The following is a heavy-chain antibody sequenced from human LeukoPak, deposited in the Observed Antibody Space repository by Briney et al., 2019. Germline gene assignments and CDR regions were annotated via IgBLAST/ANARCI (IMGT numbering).Heavy chain of an antibody. J-gene: IGHJ4*02. CDR3: ARGRDYYGSGSYYKGSFLGFDY. V-gene: IGHV3-30*02. CDR1: GFTFSSYG. Sequence: QSGGSLRLSCAASGFTFSSYGMHWVRQAPGKGLEWVAFIRYDGSNKYYADSVKGRFTISRDNSKNTLYLQMNSLRAEDTAVYYCARGRDYYGSGSYYKGSFLGFDYWGQGTPVTVSS. CDR2: IRYDGSNK. D-gene: IGHD3-10*01.